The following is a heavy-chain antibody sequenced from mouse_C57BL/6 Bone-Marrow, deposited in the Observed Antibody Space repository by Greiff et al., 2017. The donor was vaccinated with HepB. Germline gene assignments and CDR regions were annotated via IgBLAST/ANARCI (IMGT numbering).Heavy chain of an antibody. CDR1: GYSITSGYY. D-gene: IGHD1-1*01. V-gene: IGHV3-6*01. J-gene: IGHJ1*03. Sequence: EVKLEESGPGLVKPSQSLSLTCSVTGYSITSGYYWNWIRQFPGNKLEWMGYISYDGSNNYNPSLKNRISITRDTSKNQFFLMLNSVTTEDTATYYCARYPSSYWYFDVWGTGTTVTVSS. CDR3: ARYPSSYWYFDV. CDR2: ISYDGSN.